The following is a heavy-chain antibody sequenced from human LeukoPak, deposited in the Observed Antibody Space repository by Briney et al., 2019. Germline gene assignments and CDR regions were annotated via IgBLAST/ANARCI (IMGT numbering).Heavy chain of an antibody. CDR1: GFIFSQAW. V-gene: IGHV3-15*01. CDR3: TTNQALDI. J-gene: IGHJ3*02. Sequence: GGSLRLSCAASGFIFSQAWMTRVRQAPGKGLEWVGRIKRTADGGPTDYAAPVKGRFTISRDDSKNTLYLQMNSLKIEDTALYYCTTNQALDIWGQGTKVTVSS. CDR2: IKRTADGGPT.